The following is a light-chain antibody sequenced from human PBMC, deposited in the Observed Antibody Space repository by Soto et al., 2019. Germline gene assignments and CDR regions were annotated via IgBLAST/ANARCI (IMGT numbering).Light chain of an antibody. J-gene: IGKJ2*01. Sequence: EIVLTHSPATLSVSPGERATLSCRASQSVGSNLAWYQQRPGQPPRLLIYDASTRATDIPARFSGGGSGTEFTLTISSLQSEDFAVYYCQQYNNWPYTFDQGTKLQIK. V-gene: IGKV3-15*01. CDR2: DAS. CDR1: QSVGSN. CDR3: QQYNNWPYT.